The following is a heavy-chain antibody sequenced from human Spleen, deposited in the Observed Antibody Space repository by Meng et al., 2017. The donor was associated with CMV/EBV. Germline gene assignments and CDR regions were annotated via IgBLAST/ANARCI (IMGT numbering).Heavy chain of an antibody. J-gene: IGHJ4*02. V-gene: IGHV3-21*01. D-gene: IGHD6-6*01. Sequence: GESLKISCAASGFTFSDYSMNWVRQAPGKGLEWVSSISSSGSYIYYADSVKGSFTISRDNAKNSLYLQMNSLRAEDTAVYYCASPNSAYSNSFFDYWGQGTLVTVSS. CDR2: ISSSGSYI. CDR1: GFTFSDYS. CDR3: ASPNSAYSNSFFDY.